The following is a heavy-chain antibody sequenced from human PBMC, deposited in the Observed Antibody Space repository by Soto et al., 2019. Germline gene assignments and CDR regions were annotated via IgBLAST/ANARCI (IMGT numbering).Heavy chain of an antibody. CDR3: ARDSGHYYRSDAFDI. D-gene: IGHD1-26*01. Sequence: GASVKVSCKASGYTFTASYMHWVLEAPGQGLEWMGIIDPSGGSTSNSQKFQGRVTMTKDTSTSTVYMELNSLRSEDTAVFYCARDSGHYYRSDAFDIWGQGTMVT. CDR2: IDPSGGST. V-gene: IGHV1-46*01. J-gene: IGHJ3*02. CDR1: GYTFTASY.